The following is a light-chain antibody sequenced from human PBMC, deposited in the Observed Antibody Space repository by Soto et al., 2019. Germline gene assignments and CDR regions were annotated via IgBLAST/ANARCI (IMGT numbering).Light chain of an antibody. CDR1: QGISSY. CDR2: VES. Sequence: IQLTQSPSFLSASVGDRVTITCRASQGISSYLAWYRQKPGKAPKLLISVESNLQSGVPSRFSGRGSGTEFTLTISSLQHEDCATYYCQQSYTTPLTFGGGTKVDIK. CDR3: QQSYTTPLT. J-gene: IGKJ4*01. V-gene: IGKV1-39*01.